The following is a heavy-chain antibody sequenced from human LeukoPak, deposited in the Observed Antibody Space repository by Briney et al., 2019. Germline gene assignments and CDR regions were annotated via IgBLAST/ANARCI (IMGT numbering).Heavy chain of an antibody. CDR2: IYHSGST. Sequence: PSETLSLTCTVSGYSISSGYYWGWIRQPPGKGLEWIGSIYHSGSTYYNPSLKSRVTISVDTSKNQFSLKLSSVTAADTAVYYCARVERGSYEDYWGQGTLVTVSS. V-gene: IGHV4-38-2*02. CDR3: ARVERGSYEDY. D-gene: IGHD1-26*01. J-gene: IGHJ4*02. CDR1: GYSISSGYY.